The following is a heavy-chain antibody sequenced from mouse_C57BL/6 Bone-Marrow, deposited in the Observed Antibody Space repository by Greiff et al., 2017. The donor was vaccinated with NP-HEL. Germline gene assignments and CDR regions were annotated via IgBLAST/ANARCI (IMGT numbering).Heavy chain of an antibody. CDR1: GYTFTSYT. V-gene: IGHV1-4*01. CDR3: ARWIYYGNPGDY. CDR2: INPSSGYT. D-gene: IGHD2-1*01. Sequence: QVQLQQSGAELARPGASVKMSCKASGYTFTSYTMHWVKQRPGQGLEWIGYINPSSGYTKYNQKFKDKATLTADKSSSTAYMQLSSLTSEDSAVYYCARWIYYGNPGDYWGQGTTLTVSS. J-gene: IGHJ2*01.